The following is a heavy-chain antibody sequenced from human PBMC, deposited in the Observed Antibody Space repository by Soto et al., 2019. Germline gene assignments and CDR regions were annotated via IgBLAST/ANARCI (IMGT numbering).Heavy chain of an antibody. V-gene: IGHV1-69*12. Sequence: QVQLVQSGAEVKKPGSSVKVSCKASGGTFSSYAISWVRQAPGQGLEWMGGIIPIFGTANYAQKFQGRVTIXVDXSXITAYMELSSLRSEDTAVYYCAREGGGSYRRIYFQHWGQGTLVTVSS. J-gene: IGHJ1*01. CDR3: AREGGGSYRRIYFQH. CDR1: GGTFSSYA. CDR2: IIPIFGTA. D-gene: IGHD1-26*01.